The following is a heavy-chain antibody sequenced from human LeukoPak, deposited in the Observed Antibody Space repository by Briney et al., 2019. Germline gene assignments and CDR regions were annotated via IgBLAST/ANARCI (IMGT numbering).Heavy chain of an antibody. J-gene: IGHJ4*02. D-gene: IGHD3-10*01. Sequence: PSETLSLTCAVCGGSFSGYYWSWIRQPPGKGLEWIGEINHSGSTNYNPSLKSRVTISVDTSKNQFSLKLSSVTAADTAVYYCARDSKGFGVFDYWGQGTLVTVSS. V-gene: IGHV4-34*01. CDR1: GGSFSGYY. CDR2: INHSGST. CDR3: ARDSKGFGVFDY.